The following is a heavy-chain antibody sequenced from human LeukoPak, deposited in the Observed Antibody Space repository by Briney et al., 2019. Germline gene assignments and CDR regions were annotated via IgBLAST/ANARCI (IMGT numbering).Heavy chain of an antibody. D-gene: IGHD5-18*01. J-gene: IGHJ5*02. CDR2: IKQDGSEK. CDR3: VTDSGSSFVDP. Sequence: GGSLRLSCAASGFTFSSYWMSWVRQAPGKGLEWVANIKQDGSEKYYVDSVKGRFTISRDNAKNSLYLQMNSLRAEDTAVYYCVTDSGSSFVDPWGQGTLVTVSS. CDR1: GFTFSSYW. V-gene: IGHV3-7*01.